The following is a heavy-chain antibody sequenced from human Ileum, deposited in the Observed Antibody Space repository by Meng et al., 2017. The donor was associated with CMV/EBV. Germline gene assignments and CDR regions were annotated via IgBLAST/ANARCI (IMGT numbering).Heavy chain of an antibody. CDR2: IIGDGSST. Sequence: ESLKIPRTASGFTFSNFWMHWVRQAPGKGLLCVSRIIGDGSSTKYADSVKARFTISRDNAKNTLYLQMNSLRGEDTGVYYCGRDLHIAAPHYGGQGTPVTVSS. J-gene: IGHJ4*02. CDR1: GFTFSNFW. CDR3: GRDLHIAAPHY. V-gene: IGHV3-74*03. D-gene: IGHD6-13*01.